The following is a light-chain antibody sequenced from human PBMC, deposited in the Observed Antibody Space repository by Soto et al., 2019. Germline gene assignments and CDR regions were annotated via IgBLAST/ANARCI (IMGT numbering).Light chain of an antibody. CDR2: AAS. CDR1: QGISSY. CDR3: QQLNSYPFT. J-gene: IGKJ4*01. Sequence: DIQLTQSPSFLSASVGDRVTITCRASQGISSYLAWYQQKPGKAPKLLIYAASTLQSGVPSRFSGSGSGTVFTLTISSPQPEDFAPCYCQQLNSYPFTCDGGTEVEIK. V-gene: IGKV1-9*01.